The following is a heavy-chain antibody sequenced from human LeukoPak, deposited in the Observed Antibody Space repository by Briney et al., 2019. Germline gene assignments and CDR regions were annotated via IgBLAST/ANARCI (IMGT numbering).Heavy chain of an antibody. V-gene: IGHV4-30-2*01. CDR2: IYHSGST. CDR1: GGSISSGGYS. Sequence: PSQTLSLTCAVSGGSISSGGYSWSWIRQPPGKGLEWIGYIYHSGSTYYNPSLKSRVTISVDGSKNQFSLKLSSVTAADTAVYYCATGYSYERGDAFDIWGQGTMVTVSS. J-gene: IGHJ3*02. D-gene: IGHD5-18*01. CDR3: ATGYSYERGDAFDI.